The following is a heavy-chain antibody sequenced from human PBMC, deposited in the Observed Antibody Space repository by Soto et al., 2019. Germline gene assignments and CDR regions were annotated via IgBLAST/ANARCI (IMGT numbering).Heavy chain of an antibody. Sequence: EVQLVESGGGLVQPGGSLRLSCAASGFIVSAYSMNWVRQAPGKGLEWVSHIKSSSTTIYYADSVRGRFTISRDNAKNSVYLQMNSLRAEYTAVYYCTREFRRWGQGTLVTVSS. V-gene: IGHV3-48*01. J-gene: IGHJ4*02. CDR1: GFIVSAYS. CDR2: IKSSSTTI. CDR3: TREFRR.